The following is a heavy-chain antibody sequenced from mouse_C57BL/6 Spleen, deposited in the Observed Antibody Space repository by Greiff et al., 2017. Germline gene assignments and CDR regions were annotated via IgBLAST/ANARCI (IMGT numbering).Heavy chain of an antibody. CDR1: EFTFSSYA. CDR2: ISDGGSYT. V-gene: IGHV5-4*01. D-gene: IGHD1-1*01. Sequence: DVQLVESGGGLVKPGGSLKLSCAASEFTFSSYAMSWVRKTPEKRLEWVATISDGGSYTYYPDNVKGRFTISRDNAKNNLYLQMSHLKSEDTALYYCARDNYGSSGYYFDYWGQGTTLTVSA. CDR3: ARDNYGSSGYYFDY. J-gene: IGHJ2*01.